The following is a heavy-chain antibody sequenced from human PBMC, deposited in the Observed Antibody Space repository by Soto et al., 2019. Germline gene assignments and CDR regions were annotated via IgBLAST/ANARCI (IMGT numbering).Heavy chain of an antibody. Sequence: QVQVVQSGAEVKKPGASVKVSCKTSGYTFINYHVHWVRQAPGQGLEWMGAINPNGGSTTYAQHLQGRIAMTSGASTSTVYMDLSSLRADDTAVFYCALPRNTLGWYNFWGQGSLGTVS. CDR3: ALPRNTLGWYNF. J-gene: IGHJ4*02. V-gene: IGHV1-46*01. D-gene: IGHD6-19*01. CDR2: INPNGGST. CDR1: GYTFINYH.